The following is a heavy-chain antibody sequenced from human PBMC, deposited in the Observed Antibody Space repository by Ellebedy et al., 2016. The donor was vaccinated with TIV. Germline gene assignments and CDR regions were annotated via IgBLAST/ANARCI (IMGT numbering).Heavy chain of an antibody. CDR1: GFTFNKYA. J-gene: IGHJ4*02. Sequence: GESLKISCATSGFTFNKYAMAWVRQAPGKGLQWVSTITGPADITLYADSVKGRFTISRDDSKNTLYLQMNSLRVEDTAIYYCAKDYRGSDPLFDYWGQGTLVTVSS. V-gene: IGHV3-23*01. CDR3: AKDYRGSDPLFDY. CDR2: ITGPADIT. D-gene: IGHD1-26*01.